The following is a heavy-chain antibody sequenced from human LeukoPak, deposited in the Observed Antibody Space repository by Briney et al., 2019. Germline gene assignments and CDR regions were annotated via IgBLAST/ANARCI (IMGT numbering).Heavy chain of an antibody. Sequence: GGSLRLSCSASGVTFSTYSMNWVRQTPGKGLMWVSSISGSGGSTYYAESVKGRFSISRDNSKKMMYLQMNSLRADDTAVYYCAKGGQNFDFWRFDYWGQGILVTDSS. V-gene: IGHV3-23*01. CDR2: ISGSGGST. J-gene: IGHJ4*02. CDR1: GVTFSTYS. D-gene: IGHD3-3*01. CDR3: AKGGQNFDFWRFDY.